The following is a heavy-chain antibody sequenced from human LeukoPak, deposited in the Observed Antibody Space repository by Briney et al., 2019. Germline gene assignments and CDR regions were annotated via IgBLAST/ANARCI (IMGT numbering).Heavy chain of an antibody. CDR2: IDQDGSEK. CDR3: ASGAGWESGY. V-gene: IGHV3-7*01. D-gene: IGHD1-26*01. CDR1: GATSSRNF. J-gene: IGHJ4*02. Sequence: GGSLRLSCAVSGATSSRNFMSWVRQTPENGLEWVASIDQDGSEKNYVDSVKGRFTISRDNAKNSLFLQMNSLRAEDTAIYYCASGAGWESGYWGQGTLATVSS.